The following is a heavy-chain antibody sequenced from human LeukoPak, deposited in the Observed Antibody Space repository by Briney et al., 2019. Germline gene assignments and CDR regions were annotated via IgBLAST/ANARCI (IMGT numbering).Heavy chain of an antibody. J-gene: IGHJ4*02. V-gene: IGHV4-34*01. CDR2: INHSGST. CDR1: GGSFSGYY. D-gene: IGHD3-10*01. Sequence: SETLSLICAVYGGSFSGYYWSWIRQPPGKGLEWIGEINHSGSTNYNPSLKSRVTISVDTSKNQFSLKLSSVTAADTAVYYCARGGDTMVRGRKLDYWGQGTLVTVSS. CDR3: ARGGDTMVRGRKLDY.